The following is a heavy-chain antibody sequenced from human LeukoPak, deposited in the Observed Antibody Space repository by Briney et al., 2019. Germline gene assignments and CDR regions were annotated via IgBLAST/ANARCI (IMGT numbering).Heavy chain of an antibody. CDR2: ISSSSSTI. CDR1: GFTFSIYS. D-gene: IGHD3-3*01. J-gene: IGHJ4*02. Sequence: GGSLRLSCAASGFTFSIYSMSWVRQAPGKGLEWVSYISSSSSTISYADSVKGRFTISRDNAENSLYLQMNSLRVEDTAVYYCARAGDSSFKDWGQGTLVTVSS. V-gene: IGHV3-48*01. CDR3: ARAGDSSFKD.